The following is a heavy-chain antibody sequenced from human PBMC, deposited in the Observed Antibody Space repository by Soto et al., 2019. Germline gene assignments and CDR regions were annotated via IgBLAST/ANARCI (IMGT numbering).Heavy chain of an antibody. J-gene: IGHJ4*02. V-gene: IGHV3-30*04. D-gene: IGHD5-12*01. CDR2: IIYDGSNK. Sequence: QVQLVESGGGVVQPGRSLRLSCAASGLTFSRYAMHWVRQAPGKGLEWVAVIIYDGSNKHYADSVQGRFIISRDNSKNTLYLQMNSLRAEDTAVYYCAAELGNTGYDGHDYWGQGTLFTVSS. CDR3: AAELGNTGYDGHDY. CDR1: GLTFSRYA.